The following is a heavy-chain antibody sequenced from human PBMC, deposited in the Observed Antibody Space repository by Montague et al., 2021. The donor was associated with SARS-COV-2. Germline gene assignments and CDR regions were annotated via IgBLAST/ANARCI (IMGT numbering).Heavy chain of an antibody. CDR3: ARDFDY. Sequence: SETLSLTCTVSGGSISSYCWSWIRQPPGKGLEWIGYMYYSGSTNYSPSLKSRVTLSVDTSKNQFSLKLSSVTAADTAVYYCARDFDYWGQGTLVTVSS. V-gene: IGHV4-59*13. CDR2: MYYSGST. J-gene: IGHJ4*02. CDR1: GGSISSYC.